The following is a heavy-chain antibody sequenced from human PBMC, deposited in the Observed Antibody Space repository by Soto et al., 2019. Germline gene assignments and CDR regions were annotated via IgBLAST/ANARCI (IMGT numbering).Heavy chain of an antibody. CDR1: GYTFTSYY. Sequence: VPVPRKASGYTFTSYYKHWVRQAPGQGLEWMGIINPSGGSASYAQKFQGRVTMTRDTSTSTVYMELSSLRSEATAVYYCARVMREGWLQLSAFDIWGQGTTVTVSS. J-gene: IGHJ3*02. CDR2: INPSGGSA. V-gene: IGHV1-46*01. D-gene: IGHD5-12*01. CDR3: ARVMREGWLQLSAFDI.